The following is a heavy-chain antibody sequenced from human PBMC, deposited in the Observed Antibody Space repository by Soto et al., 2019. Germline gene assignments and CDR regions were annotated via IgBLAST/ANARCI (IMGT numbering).Heavy chain of an antibody. V-gene: IGHV1-69*02. CDR3: ASLYGDYAFDY. CDR1: GGTFSSYT. D-gene: IGHD4-17*01. J-gene: IGHJ4*02. CDR2: IIPILGIA. Sequence: QVQLVQSGAEVKKPGSSVKVSCKASGGTFSSYTISWVRQAPGQGLEWMGRIIPILGIANYAQKFQGRVTITADKSTSKAYMELSSLRSEDTAVYYCASLYGDYAFDYWGQGTLVTVSS.